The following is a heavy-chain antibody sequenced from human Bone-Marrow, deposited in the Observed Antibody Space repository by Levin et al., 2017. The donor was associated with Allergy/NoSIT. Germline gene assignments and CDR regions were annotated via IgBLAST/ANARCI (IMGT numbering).Heavy chain of an antibody. CDR3: ARESPFGFGALDI. CDR1: GLTLSRYT. CDR2: ISGSRPSL. V-gene: IGHV3-21*01. J-gene: IGHJ3*02. D-gene: IGHD2/OR15-2a*01. Sequence: ASVKVSCSASGLTLSRYTMTWVRQAPGKGLEWVSSISGSRPSLNYADSVKGRFTISRDNAENSLFLHMNSLRGEDTALYYCARESPFGFGALDIWGQGAMVTVSS.